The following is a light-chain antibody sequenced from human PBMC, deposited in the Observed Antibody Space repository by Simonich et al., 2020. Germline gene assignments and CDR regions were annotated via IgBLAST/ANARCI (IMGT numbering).Light chain of an antibody. CDR3: QQYDNLPPYT. CDR2: DAS. J-gene: IGKJ2*01. CDR1: QDISHY. V-gene: IGKV1-33*01. Sequence: DIQMTQSPSSLSASVGDRVTITCQASQDISHYLNWNQQKPGKAPKLLIYDASNLETGVPSRFSGSGSGTDFTFTISSLQPEDIATYYCQQYDNLPPYTFGQGTKLEIK.